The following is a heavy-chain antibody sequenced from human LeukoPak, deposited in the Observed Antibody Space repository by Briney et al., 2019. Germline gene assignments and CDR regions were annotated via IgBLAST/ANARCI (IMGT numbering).Heavy chain of an antibody. D-gene: IGHD3-10*01. J-gene: IGHJ6*03. CDR2: GHCSGST. CDR3: ARTTMVRGTYYMDV. CDR1: GGSISSSGYY. V-gene: IGHV4-39*07. Sequence: SETLSLTCTVSGGSISSSGYYWGWIRRSPGTGLEWIGSGHCSGSTYYNPSLKSRVTISVDRSKNEFSLKLTSVTAADTAVYYCARTTMVRGTYYMDVWGKGTTVTVSS.